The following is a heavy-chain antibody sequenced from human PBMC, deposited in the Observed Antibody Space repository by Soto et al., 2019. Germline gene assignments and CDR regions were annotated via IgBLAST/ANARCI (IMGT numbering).Heavy chain of an antibody. CDR3: AKDLEDYDILTGSFDY. J-gene: IGHJ4*02. Sequence: PGGSLRLSCAASGFTFSSYGMHWVRQAPGKGLEWVAVIWYDGSNKYYADSVKGRFTISRDNSKNTLYLQMNSLRAEDTAVYYCAKDLEDYDILTGSFDYWGQGTLVTVSS. CDR1: GFTFSSYG. CDR2: IWYDGSNK. D-gene: IGHD3-9*01. V-gene: IGHV3-33*06.